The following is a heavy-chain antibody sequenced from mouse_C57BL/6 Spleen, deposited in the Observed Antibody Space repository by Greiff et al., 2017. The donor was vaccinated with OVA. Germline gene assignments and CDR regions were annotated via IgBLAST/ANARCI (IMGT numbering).Heavy chain of an antibody. D-gene: IGHD1-1*01. Sequence: EVQRVESGGGLVKPGGSLKLSCAASGFTFSSSAMSWVRPTPEKRLAWVATISDGGSYTYYPDNVKGRFTISRDNAKNNLYLQMSHLKSEDTAMYYCAREDYYGSSFYAMDYWGQGTSVTVSS. CDR3: AREDYYGSSFYAMDY. V-gene: IGHV5-4*01. CDR1: GFTFSSSA. J-gene: IGHJ4*01. CDR2: ISDGGSYT.